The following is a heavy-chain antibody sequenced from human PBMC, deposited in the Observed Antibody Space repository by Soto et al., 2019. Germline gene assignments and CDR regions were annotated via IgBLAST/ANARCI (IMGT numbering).Heavy chain of an antibody. J-gene: IGHJ6*02. D-gene: IGHD2-2*01. CDR2: INHSGST. CDR3: ARDGAMRDYPYYYYYYGMDV. CDR1: GGSFSGYY. Sequence: PSETLSLTCAVYGGSFSGYYWTWIRQPPGTGLEWIGEINHSGSTNYNPSLKSRVTISVDTSKNQFSLKLTSVTAADTAVYYCARDGAMRDYPYYYYYYGMDVWGQGTTVTVSS. V-gene: IGHV4-34*01.